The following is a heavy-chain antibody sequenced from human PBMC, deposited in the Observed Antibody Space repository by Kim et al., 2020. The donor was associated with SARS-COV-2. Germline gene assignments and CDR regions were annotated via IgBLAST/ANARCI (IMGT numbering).Heavy chain of an antibody. CDR3: ARDRGLDDIVVVPAAPRFDP. V-gene: IGHV3-7*01. D-gene: IGHD2-2*01. J-gene: IGHJ5*02. Sequence: GGSLRLSCAASGFTFSSYWMSWVRQAPGKGLEWVANIKQDGSEKYYVDSVKGRFTISRDNAKNSLYLQMNSLRAEDTAVYYCARDRGLDDIVVVPAAPRFDPWGQGTLVTFSS. CDR2: IKQDGSEK. CDR1: GFTFSSYW.